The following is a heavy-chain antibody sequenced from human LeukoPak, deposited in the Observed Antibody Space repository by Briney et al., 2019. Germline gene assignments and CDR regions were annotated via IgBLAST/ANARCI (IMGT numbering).Heavy chain of an antibody. CDR1: GGSINSSSYY. CDR3: ARDYGGTTYYFDY. Sequence: NTSETLSLTCSVSGGSINSSSYYSGWIRQPPGKGLEWIGGIYYTGSTYYNPSLKSRVTISVDTSKNQFSLKLSSVTAADTAVYYCARDYGGTTYYFDYWGQGTLVTVSS. CDR2: IYYTGST. J-gene: IGHJ4*02. D-gene: IGHD4-23*01. V-gene: IGHV4-39*07.